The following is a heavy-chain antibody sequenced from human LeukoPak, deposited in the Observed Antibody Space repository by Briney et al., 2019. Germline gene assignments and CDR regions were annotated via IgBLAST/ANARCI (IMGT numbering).Heavy chain of an antibody. CDR1: GYTFTSYD. J-gene: IGHJ3*02. CDR2: MNPSSGNT. Sequence: GASVKVSCKASGYTFTSYDINWVRQATGQGLEWMGWMNPSSGNTGYAQKFQGRVTITRNTSISTAYMELSSLRSEDTAVYYCARGLYSGSYWASAFDIWGQGTMVTVSS. D-gene: IGHD1-26*01. V-gene: IGHV1-8*03. CDR3: ARGLYSGSYWASAFDI.